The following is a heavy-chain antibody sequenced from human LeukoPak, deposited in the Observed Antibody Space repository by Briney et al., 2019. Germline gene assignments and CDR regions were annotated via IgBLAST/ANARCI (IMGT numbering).Heavy chain of an antibody. CDR3: AKALRTGDSAPYYYMDV. J-gene: IGHJ6*03. V-gene: IGHV3-48*01. CDR1: GFTFSSYS. D-gene: IGHD7-27*01. Sequence: AGGSLRLSCAASGFTFSSYSMNWVRQAPGKGLEWVSYISCSSSTIYYADSVKGRFTISRDNAKNSLYLQMNSLSAEDTAVYYCAKALRTGDSAPYYYMDVWGKGTTVTVSS. CDR2: ISCSSSTI.